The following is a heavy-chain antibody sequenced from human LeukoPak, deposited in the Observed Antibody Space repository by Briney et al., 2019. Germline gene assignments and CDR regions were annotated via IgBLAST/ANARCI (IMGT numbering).Heavy chain of an antibody. CDR2: IKQDGSEK. Sequence: GGSLRLSCAASGFTFSSYWMSWVRQAPGKGLEWVANIKQDGSEKYYVDSMKGRFTISRDTAKNSLYLQMNSLRAEDTAVYYCARDAPSYDYCSGGSCYFDYWGQGTLVTVSS. V-gene: IGHV3-7*01. CDR3: ARDAPSYDYCSGGSCYFDY. J-gene: IGHJ4*02. CDR1: GFTFSSYW. D-gene: IGHD2-15*01.